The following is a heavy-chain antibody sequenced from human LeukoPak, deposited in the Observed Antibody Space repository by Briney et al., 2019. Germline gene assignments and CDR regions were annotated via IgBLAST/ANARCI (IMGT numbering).Heavy chain of an antibody. CDR1: GGPISSSSYY. CDR2: IYYSGST. J-gene: IGHJ4*02. Sequence: SETLSLTCTVSGGPISSSSYYWGWIRQPPGKGLEWIGSIYYSGSTYYNPSLKSRVTISVDTSKNQFSLKLSSVTAADTAVYYCARGRNWNYGHFDYWGQGTLVTVSS. CDR3: ARGRNWNYGHFDY. D-gene: IGHD1-7*01. V-gene: IGHV4-39*01.